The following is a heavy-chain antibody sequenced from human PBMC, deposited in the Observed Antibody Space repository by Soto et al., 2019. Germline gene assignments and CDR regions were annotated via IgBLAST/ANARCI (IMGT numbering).Heavy chain of an antibody. CDR3: AKDKVSQGGVTTFSNWFAP. D-gene: IGHD4-17*01. Sequence: GGSLRLSCAASGFTFSSYGMHWVRQAPGKGLEWVAVISYDGSNKYYADSVKGRFTISRDNSKNTLYLQMNSLRAEDTAVYYCAKDKVSQGGVTTFSNWFAPWGKGTLVTVSS. J-gene: IGHJ5*02. CDR2: ISYDGSNK. CDR1: GFTFSSYG. V-gene: IGHV3-30*18.